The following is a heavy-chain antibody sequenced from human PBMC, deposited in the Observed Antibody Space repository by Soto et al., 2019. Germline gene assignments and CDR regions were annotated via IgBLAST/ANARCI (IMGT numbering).Heavy chain of an antibody. D-gene: IGHD6-19*01. Sequence: GASVKVSCKASGYTFTGYYMHWVRQAPGQGLEWMGWINPNSGGTNYAQKFQGWVTMTRDTSISTAYMELSRLRSDDTAVYYCARAGGKWLENYYYYYGMDVWGQGTTVTVSS. CDR2: INPNSGGT. CDR3: ARAGGKWLENYYYYYGMDV. CDR1: GYTFTGYY. J-gene: IGHJ6*02. V-gene: IGHV1-2*04.